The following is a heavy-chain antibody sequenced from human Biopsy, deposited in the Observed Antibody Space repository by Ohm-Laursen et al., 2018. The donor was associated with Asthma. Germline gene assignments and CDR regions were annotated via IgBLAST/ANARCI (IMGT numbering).Heavy chain of an antibody. CDR2: IYYSGST. CDR1: YGSITSGGYY. J-gene: IGHJ4*02. CDR3: ARAQDYYDSRGYYRSFDY. Sequence: PSQTLSLTCTVSYGSITSGGYYWTWIRQHPGKGLEWIGFIYYSGSTYYNPSLKSRVSISIDTSENQFSLKLSSVTAADTAVYYCARAQDYYDSRGYYRSFDYWGQGTLVTVSS. V-gene: IGHV4-31*03. D-gene: IGHD3-22*01.